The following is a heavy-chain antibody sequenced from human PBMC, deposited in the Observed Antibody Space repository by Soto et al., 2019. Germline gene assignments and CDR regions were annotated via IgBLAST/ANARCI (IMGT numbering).Heavy chain of an antibody. V-gene: IGHV3-48*02. Sequence: EVQLEESVGALVQPGGSLRLSCAASGFTFKTYNMNWVRQAPGKGIEWVSYIGTSGTPVYYADSVKGRFTISRDNAKNSLFLQMHSLRDEDTALYFCARDPSPDSSGWYYFDYWGQGTLVTVSS. CDR1: GFTFKTYN. D-gene: IGHD6-19*01. J-gene: IGHJ4*02. CDR2: IGTSGTPV. CDR3: ARDPSPDSSGWYYFDY.